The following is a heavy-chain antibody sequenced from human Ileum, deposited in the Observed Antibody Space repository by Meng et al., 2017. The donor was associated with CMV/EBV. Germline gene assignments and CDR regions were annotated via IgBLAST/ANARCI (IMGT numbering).Heavy chain of an antibody. J-gene: IGHJ6*02. D-gene: IGHD6-19*01. V-gene: IGHV1-2*02. CDR3: ASPERAVAGMGGGDYYGMDV. Sequence: ASVKVSCKASGYTFIDYYMHWVRQAPGQGLEWMGWINPNSGGTNFAQKFQGRVTMTRDTSISTAYMELRSLRSDDTAVYYCASPERAVAGMGGGDYYGMDVWGQGTTVTVSS. CDR1: GYTFIDYY. CDR2: INPNSGGT.